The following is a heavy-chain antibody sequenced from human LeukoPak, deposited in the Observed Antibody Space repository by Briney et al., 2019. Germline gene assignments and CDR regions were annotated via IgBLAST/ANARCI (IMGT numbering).Heavy chain of an antibody. Sequence: PGGSLRLSCAASGFTFSSYWMSWVRQAPGKGLEWVANIKQDGSEKYYVDSVKGRFTISRDNAKNSLYLQMNSLRAEDTAVYYCARAYSGSSYYYYYMDVWGKGTTVTVSS. CDR2: IKQDGSEK. V-gene: IGHV3-7*01. D-gene: IGHD1-26*01. CDR3: ARAYSGSSYYYYYMDV. J-gene: IGHJ6*03. CDR1: GFTFSSYW.